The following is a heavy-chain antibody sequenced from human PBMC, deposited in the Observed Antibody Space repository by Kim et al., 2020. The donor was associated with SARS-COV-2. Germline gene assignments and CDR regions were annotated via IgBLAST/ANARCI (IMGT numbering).Heavy chain of an antibody. V-gene: IGHV3-33*06. J-gene: IGHJ4*02. Sequence: GGSLRLSCVASGFTFSSYAMHWVRQAPGKGLEWVAVIWYDGSNKYYADSVKGRFTISRDNSKNTLYLQMNSLRAEDTAVYYCAKDRGVVVPAAIFDYWGQGTLVTVSS. CDR3: AKDRGVVVPAAIFDY. CDR1: GFTFSSYA. D-gene: IGHD2-2*01. CDR2: IWYDGSNK.